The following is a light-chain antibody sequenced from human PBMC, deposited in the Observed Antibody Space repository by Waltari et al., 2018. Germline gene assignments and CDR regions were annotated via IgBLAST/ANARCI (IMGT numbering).Light chain of an antibody. CDR1: LSLLHSNGYNY. CDR2: LGF. CDR3: MQGLQTPLT. Sequence: DIVMTQSPLSLPVTPGEPASTSCRSSLSLLHSNGYNYVDWYLQKPGRSPQLLIYLGFNRASGVPDRFSGSGSGTDFTLKISIVEAEDVGVYYCMQGLQTPLTFVQGTKVEIK. J-gene: IGKJ1*01. V-gene: IGKV2-28*01.